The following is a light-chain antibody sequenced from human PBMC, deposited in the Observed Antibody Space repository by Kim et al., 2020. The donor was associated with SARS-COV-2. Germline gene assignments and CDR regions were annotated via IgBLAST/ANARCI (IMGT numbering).Light chain of an antibody. J-gene: IGKJ1*01. CDR1: QSVSSSY. CDR3: QQYGSGRGT. V-gene: IGKV3-20*01. Sequence: SPGERATLSLRASQSVSSSYLAWYQQKPGQAPRLLIYGASSRATGIPDRFSGSGSGTDFTLTISRLEPEDFAVYYCQQYGSGRGTFGQGTKVDIK. CDR2: GAS.